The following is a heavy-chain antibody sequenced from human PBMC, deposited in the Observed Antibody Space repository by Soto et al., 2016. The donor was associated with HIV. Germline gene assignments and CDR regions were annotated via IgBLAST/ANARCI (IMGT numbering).Heavy chain of an antibody. CDR2: INSDGSNT. Sequence: EVQLVESGGGLVQPGGSLRLSCAASGFNFSSYWMHWVRQAPGKGLMWVSRINSDGSNTRYADSVKGRFTISRDNAKNTLYLQMNSLRADDTAVYYCARDRFFWSGSLYYWGQGTLVTVSS. CDR3: ARDRFFWSGSLYY. V-gene: IGHV3-74*01. J-gene: IGHJ4*02. CDR1: GFNFSSYW. D-gene: IGHD3-3*01.